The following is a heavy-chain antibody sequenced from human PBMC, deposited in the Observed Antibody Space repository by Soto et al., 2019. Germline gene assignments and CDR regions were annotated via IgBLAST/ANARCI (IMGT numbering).Heavy chain of an antibody. CDR1: GYTLTIYA. CDR2: INAGNGNT. Sequence: ASVKVPCKASGYTLTIYAMHWVRQAPGQRLEWMGWINAGNGNTKYSQKFQGRVTITRDTSASTAYMELTSLRAEDTALYYCAKLGMTTITRDYWGQGTQVTSPQ. J-gene: IGHJ4*02. D-gene: IGHD5-12*01. CDR3: AKLGMTTITRDY. V-gene: IGHV1-3*01.